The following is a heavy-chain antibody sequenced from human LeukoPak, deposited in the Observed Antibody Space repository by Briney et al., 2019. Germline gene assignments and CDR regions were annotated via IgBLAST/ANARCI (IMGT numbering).Heavy chain of an antibody. D-gene: IGHD3-22*01. CDR2: IFSVGSTT. V-gene: IGHV3-74*01. Sequence: GGSLRLSCAASGFTFSSYWMHWVRQAPGKGLVWVSRIFSVGSTTNYADSVRGRFTISRDDAKSTLYLQMNSLRAEDTAVYYCARGGWPYYFDFWGRGPLVTVSS. CDR1: GFTFSSYW. CDR3: ARGGWPYYFDF. J-gene: IGHJ4*02.